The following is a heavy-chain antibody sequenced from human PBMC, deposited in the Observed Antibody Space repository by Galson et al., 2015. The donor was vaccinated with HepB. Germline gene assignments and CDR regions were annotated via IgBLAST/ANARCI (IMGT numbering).Heavy chain of an antibody. V-gene: IGHV1-2*06. Sequence: SVKVSCKASGYTFTDYYIHWVRQAPGQGPEWMGRINPKSGGTNFAPKFQGRVTMTRDASIRTVYMDLRGLRSDDTAVYYCARDLGNSRDVWGQGTTVTVSS. CDR2: INPKSGGT. D-gene: IGHD5-12*01. CDR1: GYTFTDYY. J-gene: IGHJ6*02. CDR3: ARDLGNSRDV.